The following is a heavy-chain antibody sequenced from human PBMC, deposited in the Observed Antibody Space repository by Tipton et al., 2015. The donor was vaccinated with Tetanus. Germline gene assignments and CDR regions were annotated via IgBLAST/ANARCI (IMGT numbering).Heavy chain of an antibody. V-gene: IGHV4-59*01. CDR2: IYYNGST. CDR3: ARGGLCVGPACAGISPLLDV. CDR1: GGSISYYY. D-gene: IGHD2-15*01. Sequence: TLSLTCSVSGGSISYYYWSWIWQSPGKGLEWIGHIYYNGSTKYNPSLKSRVTVSLDTSKKHFSLRLSSVTAADTAVYYCARGGLCVGPACAGISPLLDVWGRGTLVTVSS. J-gene: IGHJ2*01.